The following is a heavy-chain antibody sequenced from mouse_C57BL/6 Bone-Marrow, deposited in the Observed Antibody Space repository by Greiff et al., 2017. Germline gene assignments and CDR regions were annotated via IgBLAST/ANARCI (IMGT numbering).Heavy chain of an antibody. CDR1: GYAFRSSW. D-gene: IGHD2-3*01. Sequence: VQLQQSGPELVKPGASVKISCKASGYAFRSSWMNWVKQRPGKGLEWIGRIYPGDGDTNYNGKFKGKATLTADKSSSTAYMQLSSLTSDDSAVYFCARDDGYYDYFDYWGQGTTLTVSS. V-gene: IGHV1-82*01. CDR3: ARDDGYYDYFDY. CDR2: IYPGDGDT. J-gene: IGHJ2*01.